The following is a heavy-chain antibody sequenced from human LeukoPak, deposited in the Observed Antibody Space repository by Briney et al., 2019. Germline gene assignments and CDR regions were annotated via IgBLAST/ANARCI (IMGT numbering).Heavy chain of an antibody. V-gene: IGHV1-2*02. J-gene: IGHJ6*02. Sequence: ASVTVSCKASGYTFTGYYMHWVRQAPGQGLEWMGWINPNSGGTNYAQEFQGRVTMTRDTSISTAYMELSRLRSDDTAVYYCARVKIVVVQAAKIPSYYGMDVWGQGTTVTVSS. D-gene: IGHD2-2*01. CDR2: INPNSGGT. CDR1: GYTFTGYY. CDR3: ARVKIVVVQAAKIPSYYGMDV.